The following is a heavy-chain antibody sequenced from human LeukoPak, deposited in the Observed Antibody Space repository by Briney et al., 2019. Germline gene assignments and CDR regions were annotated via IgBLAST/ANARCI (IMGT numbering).Heavy chain of an antibody. V-gene: IGHV3-23*01. J-gene: IGHJ3*02. Sequence: PGGSLRLSCAASGFTFSSYAMTWVRQAPGKGLEWVSTISASGGSTYYADSVKGRFTTSRDNSKNTLYLQMNSLRAEDTAVYYCATNHSSVGAFDIWGQGTMVTVSS. CDR3: ATNHSSVGAFDI. D-gene: IGHD3-22*01. CDR1: GFTFSSYA. CDR2: ISASGGST.